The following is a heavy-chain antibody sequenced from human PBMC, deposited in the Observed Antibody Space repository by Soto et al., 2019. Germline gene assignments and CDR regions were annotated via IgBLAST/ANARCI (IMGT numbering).Heavy chain of an antibody. CDR3: ARDPDYYYGSGSGNGFDP. D-gene: IGHD3-10*01. J-gene: IGHJ5*02. V-gene: IGHV1-18*01. CDR2: ISAYNGNT. Sequence: QVQLVQSGAEVRKPGASVKVSCKASGYTFTSYGISWVRQAPGQGLEWMGWISAYNGNTNYAQKLQDRVTMTTDTSTSTAYMELRSLRSDDTAVYYCARDPDYYYGSGSGNGFDPWGQGTLVTVSS. CDR1: GYTFTSYG.